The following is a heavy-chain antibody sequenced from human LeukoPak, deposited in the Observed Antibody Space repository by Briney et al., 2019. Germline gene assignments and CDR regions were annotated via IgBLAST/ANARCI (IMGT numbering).Heavy chain of an antibody. V-gene: IGHV4-39*07. D-gene: IGHD2-2*01. CDR2: IYYSGST. J-gene: IGHJ4*02. CDR3: ARGPGDVVVPAAISTDIYYFDY. Sequence: SETLSLTCTVSGDSISSSSYYWGWIRQPPGKRLEWIGSIYYSGSTYYNPSLKSRVTISVDTSKNQFSLKLSSVTAADTAVYYCARGPGDVVVPAAISTDIYYFDYWGQGTLVTVSS. CDR1: GDSISSSSYY.